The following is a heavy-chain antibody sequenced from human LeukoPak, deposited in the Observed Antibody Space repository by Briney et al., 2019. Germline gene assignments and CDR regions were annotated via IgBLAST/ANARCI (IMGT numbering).Heavy chain of an antibody. D-gene: IGHD3-22*01. CDR3: ARHRLPRVYYDSSGYYHNGFDI. CDR1: GYTFTSYG. Sequence: WASVKVSCKASGYTFTSYGVNWVRQAPGQGLEWMGWISAYNGHTNYAQKLQGRVTMTTDTSTSTLYMELRSLRSDDTAVYYCARHRLPRVYYDSSGYYHNGFDIWGQGTMVTVSS. CDR2: ISAYNGHT. J-gene: IGHJ3*02. V-gene: IGHV1-18*01.